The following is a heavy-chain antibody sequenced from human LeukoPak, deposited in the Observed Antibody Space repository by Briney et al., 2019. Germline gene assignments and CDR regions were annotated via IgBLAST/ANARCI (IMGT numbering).Heavy chain of an antibody. V-gene: IGHV1-2*02. Sequence: WXRQAPGQXLEXMGWISAYNGNTNYAQKFQGRVTMTRDTSISTAYMELSRLRSDDTAVYYCARASYPYSSSWYLDYWGQGTLVTVSS. CDR3: ARASYPYSSSWYLDY. J-gene: IGHJ4*02. CDR2: ISAYNGNT. D-gene: IGHD6-13*01.